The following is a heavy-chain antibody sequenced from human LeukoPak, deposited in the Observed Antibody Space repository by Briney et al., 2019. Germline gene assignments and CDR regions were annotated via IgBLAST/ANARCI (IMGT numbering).Heavy chain of an antibody. CDR1: GFTFDDYT. V-gene: IGHV3-43*01. CDR2: ISWDGGST. D-gene: IGHD6-19*01. Sequence: GGSLRLSCAASGFTFDDYTMHWVRQAPGKGLEWVSLISWDGGSTYYADSVKGRFTISRDNAKNSLYLQMNSLRAEDTALYYCAKTAVSSGWPLDYWGQGTLVTVSS. J-gene: IGHJ4*02. CDR3: AKTAVSSGWPLDY.